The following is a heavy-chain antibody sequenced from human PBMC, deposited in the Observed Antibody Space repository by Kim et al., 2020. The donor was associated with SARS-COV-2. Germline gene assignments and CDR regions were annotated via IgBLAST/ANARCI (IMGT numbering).Heavy chain of an antibody. CDR3: ARYLGRFGSGRFDY. V-gene: IGHV3-33*01. CDR1: GFTFSSYG. CDR2: TWYDGSNK. J-gene: IGHJ4*02. Sequence: GGSLRLSCAASGFTFSSYGMHWVRQAPGKGLEWVAVTWYDGSNKYYADSAKGRFTISRDNSKNTLYLQMNSLRVEDTAVYYCARYLGRFGSGRFDYWGQG. D-gene: IGHD3-10*01.